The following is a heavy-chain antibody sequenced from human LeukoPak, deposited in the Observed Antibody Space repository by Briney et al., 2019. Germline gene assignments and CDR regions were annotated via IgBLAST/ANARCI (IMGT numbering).Heavy chain of an antibody. CDR3: ARMDYSFYDY. D-gene: IGHD4-11*01. CDR2: INPNSGGT. CDR1: GYTFTGYY. V-gene: IGHV1-2*02. J-gene: IGHJ4*02. Sequence: ASVKVSCKASGYTFTGYYMHWVRQAPGQGLEWMGWINPNSGGTNYAQKFQGRVTMTRDTSISTAYMELNSLRAEDTAVYYCARMDYSFYDYWGQGTLVTVSS.